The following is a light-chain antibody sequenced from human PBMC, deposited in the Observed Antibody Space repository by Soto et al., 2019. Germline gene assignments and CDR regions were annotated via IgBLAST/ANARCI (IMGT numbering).Light chain of an antibody. CDR3: QQYNDYSAT. J-gene: IGKJ1*01. V-gene: IGKV1-5*01. Sequence: SDLSASVGDTVTITCRASQKSSPWLAWYQQKPGQAPKLLMYDVSSLKRGVPSRFSGSGSGTEFTLTISSLQPDDFATYYCQQYNDYSATFGQGTKVDIK. CDR2: DVS. CDR1: QKSSPW.